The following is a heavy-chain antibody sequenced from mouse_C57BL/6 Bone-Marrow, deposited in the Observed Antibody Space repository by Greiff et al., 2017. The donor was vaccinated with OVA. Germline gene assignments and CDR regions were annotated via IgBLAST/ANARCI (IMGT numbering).Heavy chain of an antibody. CDR3: TTTTTVVSDY. CDR2: IDPENGDT. CDR1: GFNIKDDY. V-gene: IGHV14-4*01. J-gene: IGHJ2*01. Sequence: EVKLQESGAELVRPGASVKLSCTASGFNIKDDYMHWVKQRPEQGLEWIGWIDPENGDTEYASKFQGKATITADTSSNTAYLQLSSLTSEDTAVYYCTTTTTVVSDYWGQGTTLTVSS. D-gene: IGHD1-1*01.